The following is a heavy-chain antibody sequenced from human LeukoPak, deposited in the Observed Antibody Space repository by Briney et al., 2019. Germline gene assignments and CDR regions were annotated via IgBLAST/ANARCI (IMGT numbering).Heavy chain of an antibody. CDR1: GFTFSDYY. Sequence: GGSLRLSCAASGFTFSDYYMSWIRQAPGKGLEWLSYISSSGTTIYYTDSVKGRFTISRDNAKNSLYLQMNSLRAEDTAVYYCARGIRQYAKSYFDYWGQGTLVTVAS. CDR3: ARGIRQYAKSYFDY. J-gene: IGHJ4*02. V-gene: IGHV3-11*01. CDR2: ISSSGTTI. D-gene: IGHD4-11*01.